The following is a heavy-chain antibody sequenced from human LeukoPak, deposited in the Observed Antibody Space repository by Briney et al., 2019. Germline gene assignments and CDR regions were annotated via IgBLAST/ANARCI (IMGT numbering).Heavy chain of an antibody. Sequence: PGGSLRLSCAASGFTFSDHYMDWVRQAPGKGLEWVGRTRNKANSYTTEYAASVKGRFTISRDDSKNSLYLQMNSLKTEDTAVYYCARVSGGYSYGYISYYYYYMDVWGKGTTVTVSS. V-gene: IGHV3-72*01. CDR2: TRNKANSYTT. CDR1: GFTFSDHY. J-gene: IGHJ6*03. CDR3: ARVSGGYSYGYISYYYYYMDV. D-gene: IGHD5-18*01.